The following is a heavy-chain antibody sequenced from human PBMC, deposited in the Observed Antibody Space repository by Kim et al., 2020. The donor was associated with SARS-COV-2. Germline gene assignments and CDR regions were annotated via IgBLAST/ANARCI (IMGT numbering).Heavy chain of an antibody. J-gene: IGHJ6*02. CDR2: IGGGGGSA. V-gene: IGHV3-23*01. D-gene: IGHD3-10*01. Sequence: GGSLRLSCAASGFTFYSYAMSWVRQAPGKGLEWVSAIGGGGGSAYYADSVKGRFTVSRDNSENTIYLQMNSLRAEDTAIYYCAKDGGLNDYASGTFAYYNYGFDVWGQGTTVAVSS. CDR3: AKDGGLNDYASGTFAYYNYGFDV. CDR1: GFTFYSYA.